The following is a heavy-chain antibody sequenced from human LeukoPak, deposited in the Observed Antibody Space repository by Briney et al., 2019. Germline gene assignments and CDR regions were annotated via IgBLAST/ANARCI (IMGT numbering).Heavy chain of an antibody. V-gene: IGHV3-23*01. D-gene: IGHD1-26*01. CDR1: GFTFSSYA. CDR3: AKDSGSYHPEYFQH. CDR2: ISGGGGST. Sequence: PGGSLRLSCAASGFTFSSYAVSWVRQAPGKGLEWVSAISGGGGSTYYADSVKGRFTISRDNSKNTLYMQMNSLRAEDTAVYYCAKDSGSYHPEYFQHWGQGTLVTVSS. J-gene: IGHJ1*01.